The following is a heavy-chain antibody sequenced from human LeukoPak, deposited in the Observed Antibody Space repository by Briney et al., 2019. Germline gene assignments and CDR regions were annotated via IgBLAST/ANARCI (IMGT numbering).Heavy chain of an antibody. D-gene: IGHD2-2*01. CDR2: IYPGDSDT. V-gene: IGHV5-51*01. J-gene: IGHJ4*02. Sequence: GESLKISCKGSGYNFTNYWIAWVRQMPGKGLEWMGIIYPGDSDTRYSPSFQGQVTISTDKSISTAYLQWSSLKASDTAIYYCAGQGPLGYCSSPSCFPSFDYWGQGTLVTVSS. CDR3: AGQGPLGYCSSPSCFPSFDY. CDR1: GYNFTNYW.